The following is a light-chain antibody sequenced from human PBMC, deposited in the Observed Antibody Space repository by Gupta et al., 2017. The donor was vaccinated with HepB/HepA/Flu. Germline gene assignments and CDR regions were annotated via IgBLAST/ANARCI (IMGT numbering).Light chain of an antibody. Sequence: QSVLTQPPSVSGAPGQRITISCTGTSSNIGAGFDVHWYQLLPGTAPKLLIYGNKNRPSGVPERFSGSKSGTSASLAITGLQAEDEADYYCQSYDSSLSGPWVFGGGTKLTVL. V-gene: IGLV1-40*01. J-gene: IGLJ3*02. CDR2: GNK. CDR3: QSYDSSLSGPWV. CDR1: SSNIGAGFD.